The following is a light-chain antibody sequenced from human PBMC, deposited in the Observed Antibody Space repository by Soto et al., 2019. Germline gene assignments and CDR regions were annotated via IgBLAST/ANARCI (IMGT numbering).Light chain of an antibody. J-gene: IGLJ3*02. Sequence: QSVLTQPPSASGTPGQRVTISCSGSSSNIGSNYVYWYQQLPGTAPKLLIYRNNQRTSGVPDRFSGSKSGTSASLAISGLRSEDEADDYCAAWDDSLSGWVFGGGTKLTVL. CDR3: AAWDDSLSGWV. V-gene: IGLV1-47*01. CDR2: RNN. CDR1: SSNIGSNY.